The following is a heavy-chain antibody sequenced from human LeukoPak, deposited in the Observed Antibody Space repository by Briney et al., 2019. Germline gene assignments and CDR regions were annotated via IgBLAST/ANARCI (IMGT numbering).Heavy chain of an antibody. CDR3: ARGGYDFRGYYFDY. J-gene: IGHJ4*02. D-gene: IGHD3-3*01. CDR1: GGSISSYY. V-gene: IGHV4-59*12. Sequence: KPSETLSLTRTVSGGSISSYYWSWIRQPPGKGLEWIGYIYYSGSTNYNPSLKSRVTISVDTSKNQFSLKLSSVTAADTAVYYCARGGYDFRGYYFDYWGQGTLVTVSS. CDR2: IYYSGST.